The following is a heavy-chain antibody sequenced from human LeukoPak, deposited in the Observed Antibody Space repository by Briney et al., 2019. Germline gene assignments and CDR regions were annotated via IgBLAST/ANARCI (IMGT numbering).Heavy chain of an antibody. J-gene: IGHJ4*02. CDR2: IYSGGST. Sequence: PGRSLRLSCAASGFTVSSNYMSWVRQAPGKGLEWVSVIYSGGSTYYADSVKGRFTISRDNSKNTLYLQMNSLRAEDTAVYYCARDHPGYSGSYYSWGQGTLVTVSS. D-gene: IGHD1-26*01. CDR3: ARDHPGYSGSYYS. CDR1: GFTVSSNY. V-gene: IGHV3-53*01.